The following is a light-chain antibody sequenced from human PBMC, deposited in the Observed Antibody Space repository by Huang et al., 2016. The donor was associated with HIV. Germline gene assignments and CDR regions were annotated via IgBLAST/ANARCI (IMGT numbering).Light chain of an antibody. J-gene: IGKJ2*01. Sequence: EIVMTQSPGTLPVSPGERATLSCRSSQSVSATLAWYQHKLGQAPRLLIYGTSTRATGGPARFSGRGSGTDFTLTISSVQSEDFAVYYCQLYNNWPLFGQGTKLEI. CDR2: GTS. CDR1: QSVSAT. V-gene: IGKV3-15*01. CDR3: QLYNNWPL.